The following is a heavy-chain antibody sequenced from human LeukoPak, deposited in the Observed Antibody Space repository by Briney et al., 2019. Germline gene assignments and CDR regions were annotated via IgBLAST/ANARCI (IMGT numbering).Heavy chain of an antibody. CDR2: ISGSGLQT. J-gene: IGHJ4*02. D-gene: IGHD6-19*01. CDR1: GFSFSNYA. V-gene: IGHV3-23*01. CDR3: VKHMRISVWLFDS. Sequence: GGSLRLSCAASGFSFSNYALSWVRQAPGKGLEWVSLISGSGLQTEYADSVKGRFTISRDNPKNTLSLQMSSLNADDTAVYYCVKHMRISVWLFDSWGQGTLVTVSS.